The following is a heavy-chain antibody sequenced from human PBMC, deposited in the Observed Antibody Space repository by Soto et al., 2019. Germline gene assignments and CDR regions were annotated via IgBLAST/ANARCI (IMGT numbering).Heavy chain of an antibody. CDR2: IDPSDSYT. D-gene: IGHD2-2*01. Sequence: GESLKISCNGSGYSFTSYWISWVRQMPGKGLEWMGRIDPSDSYTNYSPSFQGHVTISADKSISTAYLQWSSLKASDTAMYYCARFSSTSRIFDYWGQGTLVTVYS. CDR3: ARFSSTSRIFDY. CDR1: GYSFTSYW. J-gene: IGHJ4*02. V-gene: IGHV5-10-1*01.